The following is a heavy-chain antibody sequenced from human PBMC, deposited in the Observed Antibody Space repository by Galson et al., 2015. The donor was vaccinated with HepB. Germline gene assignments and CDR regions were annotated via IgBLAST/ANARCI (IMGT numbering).Heavy chain of an antibody. CDR3: ARGFLDGEKDSPRYLDNLFVG. Sequence: SLRLSCAASGFSLHDHAMHWVRQAPGKGLEWVSGISWDRGRIGYADSVKGRFTISADNSNNTLFLQMNSLRAEDTALYYCARGFLDGEKDSPRYLDNLFVGWGQRSLLSPSS. CDR2: ISWDRGRI. CDR1: GFSLHDHA. D-gene: IGHD3/OR15-3a*01. J-gene: IGHJ4*02. V-gene: IGHV3-9*01.